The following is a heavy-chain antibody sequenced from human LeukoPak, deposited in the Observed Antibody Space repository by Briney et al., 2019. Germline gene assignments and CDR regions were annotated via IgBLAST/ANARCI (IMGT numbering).Heavy chain of an antibody. CDR3: ARDRTSPMYYYYYGMDV. CDR1: GGSISSYY. V-gene: IGHV4-4*07. Sequence: SETLSLTCTVSGGSISSYYWSWIRQPAGKGLEWLGRIYTSGGTNYNPSLKSRVTMSVDTSKNQFSLKLSSVTAADTAVYYCARDRTSPMYYYYYGMDVWGQGTTVTVSS. CDR2: IYTSGGT. J-gene: IGHJ6*02.